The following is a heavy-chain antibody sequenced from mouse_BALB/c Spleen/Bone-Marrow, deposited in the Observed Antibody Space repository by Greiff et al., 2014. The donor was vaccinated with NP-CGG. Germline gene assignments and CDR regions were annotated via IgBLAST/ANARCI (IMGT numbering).Heavy chain of an antibody. V-gene: IGHV1-55*01. Sequence: QVQLQQSGAEFVKPGASVKMSCKASGYTFTNYWINWVKQRPGQGLEWIGDIYPGGGITNYNEKFKNKATLTLDTSSRTAYMQLSSLTSEDSAVYYCSSGVYDGSYVSAMDYWGQGTSVTVSS. J-gene: IGHJ4*01. CDR3: SSGVYDGSYVSAMDY. CDR2: IYPGGGIT. CDR1: GYTFTNYW. D-gene: IGHD2-3*01.